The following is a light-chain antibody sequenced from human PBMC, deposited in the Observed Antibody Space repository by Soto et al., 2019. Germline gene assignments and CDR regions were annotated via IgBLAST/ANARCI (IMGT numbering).Light chain of an antibody. Sequence: QSVLTQPASVSGSPGQSITISCTGTSSDVGGYHYVSWYQQHPGKAPKLMIYDVSNRPSGASNRFSGSKSGNTASLTISGLQAEDEADYYCSSYTSSSTLWVFGGGTKLTVL. CDR1: SSDVGGYHY. CDR2: DVS. CDR3: SSYTSSSTLWV. V-gene: IGLV2-14*01. J-gene: IGLJ3*02.